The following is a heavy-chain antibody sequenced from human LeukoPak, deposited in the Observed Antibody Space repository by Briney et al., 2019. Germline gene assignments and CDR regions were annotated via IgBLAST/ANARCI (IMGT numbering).Heavy chain of an antibody. J-gene: IGHJ4*02. Sequence: ASVKVSCKASGYTFTSHYIHWLRQAPGQGLEWMGMINPGGDSTSYAQKFQDRVSMTRDTSTSTVYMELSSLIPADTAVYYCARQPRDISSWYYFDNWGQGTLVTVSS. V-gene: IGHV1-46*01. CDR3: ARQPRDISSWYYFDN. D-gene: IGHD6-13*01. CDR2: INPGGDST. CDR1: GYTFTSHY.